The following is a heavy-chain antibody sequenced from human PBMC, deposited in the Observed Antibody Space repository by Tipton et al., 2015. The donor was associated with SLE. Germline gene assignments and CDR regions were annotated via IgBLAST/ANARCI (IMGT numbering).Heavy chain of an antibody. CDR3: ARGGYSYGLWGYFQH. CDR2: INPNSGGT. J-gene: IGHJ1*01. CDR1: GYTFTGYY. D-gene: IGHD5-12*01. Sequence: QVQLVQSGAEVKKPGASVKVSCKASGYTFTGYYMHWVRQAPGQGLEWMGWINPNSGGTIYAQKFQGRVTMTRDTSINTAYMELSRLRSDDTALYYCARGGYSYGLWGYFQHWGQGTLVTVSS. V-gene: IGHV1-2*02.